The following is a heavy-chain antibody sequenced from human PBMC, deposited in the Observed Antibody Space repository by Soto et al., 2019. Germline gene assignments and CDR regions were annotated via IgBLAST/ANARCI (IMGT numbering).Heavy chain of an antibody. CDR1: GLTFSSYW. CDR2: IKQDGSEK. J-gene: IGHJ3*02. V-gene: IGHV3-7*01. CDR3: ARELLPSWTSHAFDI. Sequence: EVHLVESGGGLVQPGGSLRLSCAASGLTFSSYWMSWVRQAPGKGLEWVANIKQDGSEKYYVDSVKGRFTISRDNAKNSLYLQMNSLRAEDTAVYYCARELLPSWTSHAFDIWGQGTMVTVSS. D-gene: IGHD1-26*01.